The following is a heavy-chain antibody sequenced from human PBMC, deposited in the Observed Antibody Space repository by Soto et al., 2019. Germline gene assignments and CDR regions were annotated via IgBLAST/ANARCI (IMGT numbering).Heavy chain of an antibody. D-gene: IGHD4-17*01. CDR2: VSVSGGST. Sequence: EVPLLESGGGLVQPGGSLRLSCAASGFTLSSYAMSWVRQAPGKGLEWVSAVSVSGGSTYYGVSVMGQFTIHRDNSKDTQYLQMHRLRADVTAAYYCAISSLRTTVVTPVDYWGQVTLVTVCS. CDR3: AISSLRTTVVTPVDY. J-gene: IGHJ4*02. V-gene: IGHV3-23*01. CDR1: GFTLSSYA.